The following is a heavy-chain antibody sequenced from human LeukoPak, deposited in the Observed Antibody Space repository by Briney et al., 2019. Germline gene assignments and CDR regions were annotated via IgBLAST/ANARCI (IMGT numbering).Heavy chain of an antibody. D-gene: IGHD5-18*01. CDR2: ISYDGSNK. J-gene: IGHJ4*02. CDR1: GFTFSSYG. CDR3: ATDSSSRIQLWTPLKY. Sequence: PGGSLRLSCAASGFTFSSYGMHWVRQAPGKGLEWVAVISYDGSNKYYADSVKGRFTISRDNPKNTLYLQMNSLRPEDTAVYYCATDSSSRIQLWTPLKYWGQGTLVTVSS. V-gene: IGHV3-30*03.